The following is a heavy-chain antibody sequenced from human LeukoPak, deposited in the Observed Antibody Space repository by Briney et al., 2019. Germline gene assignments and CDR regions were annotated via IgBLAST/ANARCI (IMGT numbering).Heavy chain of an antibody. CDR2: IYYSGST. V-gene: IGHV4-59*01. D-gene: IGHD3-3*01. Sequence: SETLSLTCTVSGGSISSYYWSWIRQPPGKRLEWIGYIYYSGSTNYNPSLKSRVTISVDTSKNQFSLKLSSVTAADTAVYYCARDRYDFWSGYYSDYWGQGTPVTVSS. CDR3: ARDRYDFWSGYYSDY. CDR1: GGSISSYY. J-gene: IGHJ4*02.